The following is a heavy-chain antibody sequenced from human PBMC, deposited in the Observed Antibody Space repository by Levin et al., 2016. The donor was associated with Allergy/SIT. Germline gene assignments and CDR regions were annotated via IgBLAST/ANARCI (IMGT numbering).Heavy chain of an antibody. Sequence: SGPTLVKPTQTLTLTCSFSGFSLTTSGVGVGWIRQPRGRPLEWLAGIYWDDDRRYNPSLKSRLTITKDTSKNLVVLTMTNMDPVDTGTYFCAHRVPDGSNWNGFVFDYWGQGALVTVSS. CDR1: GFSLTTSGVG. CDR2: IYWDDDR. J-gene: IGHJ4*02. D-gene: IGHD1-1*01. CDR3: AHRVPDGSNWNGFVFDY. V-gene: IGHV2-5*02.